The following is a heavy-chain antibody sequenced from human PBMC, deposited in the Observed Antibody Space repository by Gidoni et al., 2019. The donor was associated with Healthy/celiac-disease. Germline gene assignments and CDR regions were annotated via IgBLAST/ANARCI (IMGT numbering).Heavy chain of an antibody. CDR1: GFTFTTYA. J-gene: IGHJ4*01. V-gene: IGHV3-33*01. D-gene: IGHD5-18*01. CDR3: ARVEDTTTIAY. Sequence: QVQLVESGGGVVQPGRSLRLSCAASGFTFTTYAMHWVRQAPGKGLEWVAVIWYDASNKYYADSVKGRFTISRDNSKNTLYLQMNSLRAEDTAVYYCARVEDTTTIAYWGHGTLVTVSS. CDR2: IWYDASNK.